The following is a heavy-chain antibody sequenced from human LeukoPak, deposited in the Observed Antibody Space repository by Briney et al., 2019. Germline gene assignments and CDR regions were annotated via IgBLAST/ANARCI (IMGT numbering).Heavy chain of an antibody. CDR1: GGSINNYY. J-gene: IGHJ5*02. CDR2: IYYTGST. D-gene: IGHD1-14*01. V-gene: IGHV4-59*01. CDR3: ARDPDGNNWFDP. Sequence: KSSETLSLTCTVSGGSINNYYWSWIRQPPGKGLEWIGYIYYTGSTNYNPSLKSRVTISVDTSKNQFSLRLTSVTAADTAVYYCARDPDGNNWFDPWGQGTLVTVSS.